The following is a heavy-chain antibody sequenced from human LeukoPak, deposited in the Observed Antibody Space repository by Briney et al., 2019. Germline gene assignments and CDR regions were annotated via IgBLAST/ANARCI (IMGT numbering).Heavy chain of an antibody. CDR3: VRDTAGNSWHPLVH. CDR2: ISSDGSKT. CDR1: GFPFSTYA. Sequence: GGSLRLSCAASGFPFSTYAMDWVRQAPGKGLEWVATISSDGSKTWYADSVEGRFTISRDSYRNTVYLQMHSARADDTALYYCVRDTAGNSWHPLVHWGQGTLVTVSS. J-gene: IGHJ4*02. V-gene: IGHV3-30-3*01. D-gene: IGHD2-15*01.